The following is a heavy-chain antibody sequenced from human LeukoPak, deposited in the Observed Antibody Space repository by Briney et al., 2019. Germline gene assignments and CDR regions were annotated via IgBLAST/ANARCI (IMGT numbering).Heavy chain of an antibody. J-gene: IGHJ4*02. CDR3: AREAASSSYPRGGLDY. V-gene: IGHV3-53*01. D-gene: IGHD6-13*01. CDR2: IYSGGST. CDR1: GFTVSSNY. Sequence: GGSLRLSCAASGFTVSSNYMSWVRQAPGKGLEWVSVIYSGGSTYYADFVKGRFTISRDNSKNTMYLQMNSLRAEDTAVYYCAREAASSSYPRGGLDYWGQGTLVTVSS.